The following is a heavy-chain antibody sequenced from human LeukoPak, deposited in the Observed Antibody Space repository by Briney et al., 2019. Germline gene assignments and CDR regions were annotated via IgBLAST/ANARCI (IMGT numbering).Heavy chain of an antibody. D-gene: IGHD6-19*01. Sequence: ASVKVSCKASGYTFTSYYMHWVRQAPGQGLEWMGIINPSGVSTSYAQKFQGRVTMTRDMSTSTVYMELSRLRSDDTAVYYCARERFYSSGSKSNRVDYWGQGTLVTVSS. CDR1: GYTFTSYY. CDR2: INPSGVST. V-gene: IGHV1-46*01. J-gene: IGHJ4*02. CDR3: ARERFYSSGSKSNRVDY.